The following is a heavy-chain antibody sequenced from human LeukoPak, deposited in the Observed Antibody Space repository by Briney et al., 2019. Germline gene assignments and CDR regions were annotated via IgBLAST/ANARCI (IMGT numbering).Heavy chain of an antibody. CDR3: ARADDYLWGSYRQFDY. D-gene: IGHD3-16*02. V-gene: IGHV1-46*01. CDR1: GYTFTIYY. J-gene: IGHJ4*02. CDR2: INPSSGTT. Sequence: ASVKVSCKASGYTFTIYYMHWVRQPPAQGLAWLGIINPSSGTTSYAQKFQGRVTMTRDTSTSTVYMELSSLRSEDTAVYYFARADDYLWGSYRQFDYWGQGTLVTVSS.